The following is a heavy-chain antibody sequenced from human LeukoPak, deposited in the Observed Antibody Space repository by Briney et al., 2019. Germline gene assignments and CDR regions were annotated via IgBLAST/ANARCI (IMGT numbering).Heavy chain of an antibody. Sequence: SETLSLTCAVSGGSISSGGYSWSWIRQPPGKGLEWIGEINHSGSTNYNPSLKSRVTISVDTSKNQFSLKLSSVTAADTAVYYCAMPPSYGSGSYRGWFDPWGQGTLVTVSS. CDR3: AMPPSYGSGSYRGWFDP. J-gene: IGHJ5*02. CDR1: GGSISSGGYS. V-gene: IGHV4-34*01. D-gene: IGHD3-10*01. CDR2: INHSGST.